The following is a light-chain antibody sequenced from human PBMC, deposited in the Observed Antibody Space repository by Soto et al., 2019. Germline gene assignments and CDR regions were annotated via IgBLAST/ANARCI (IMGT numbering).Light chain of an antibody. Sequence: DIPMTQSPSSLSASVGDRVTITCQASQDISIYLNWYQQKPGKAPKLLIYDASNLETGVPSRFSGSGSGTDFSFTISSLQPEDIATYYCQQYDHLLLTFGGGTKVEIK. CDR1: QDISIY. V-gene: IGKV1-33*01. CDR3: QQYDHLLLT. J-gene: IGKJ4*01. CDR2: DAS.